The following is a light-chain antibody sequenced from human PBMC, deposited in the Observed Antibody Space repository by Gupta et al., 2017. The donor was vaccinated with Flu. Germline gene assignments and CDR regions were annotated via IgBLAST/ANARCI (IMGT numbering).Light chain of an antibody. CDR2: RNN. Sequence: VLTQPPSASGTPGQRVTISCSGSSSNIGSNYVYWYQQLPGTAPKLLIYRNNQRPSGVPDRFSGSKSGTSASLAISGLRSEDEADYYCAAWDDSLSGHVVFGGGTKLTVL. CDR1: SSNIGSNY. V-gene: IGLV1-47*01. J-gene: IGLJ2*01. CDR3: AAWDDSLSGHVV.